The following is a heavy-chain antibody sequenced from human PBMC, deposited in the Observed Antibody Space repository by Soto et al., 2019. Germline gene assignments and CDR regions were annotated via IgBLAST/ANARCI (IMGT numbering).Heavy chain of an antibody. CDR2: ISSSSIYT. CDR3: ARNPPDY. CDR1: GFTFSSYS. Sequence: GGSLRLSCAASGFTFSSYSMNWVRQAPGKGLEWVSYISSSSIYTDYADSVKGRFTISRDNAKNSLFLQMNSLRAEDTAVYYCARNPPDYWGQGTLVTVSS. J-gene: IGHJ4*02. V-gene: IGHV3-21*05.